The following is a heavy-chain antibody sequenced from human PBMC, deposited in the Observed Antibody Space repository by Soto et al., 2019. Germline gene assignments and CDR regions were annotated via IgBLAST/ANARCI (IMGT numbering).Heavy chain of an antibody. CDR1: GDSLTSYY. J-gene: IGHJ5*02. V-gene: IGHV4-59*01. D-gene: IGHD3-9*01. Sequence: QVQLQESGPGLVKPSETLSLTCSVSGDSLTSYYWTWVRQPPGKGLEWIGYIYYTGKTNYNPSLKSRVTISMDLSKNQFSLELRPLTAADTAVYYCARIILTGYYGLEPWGQGTLVIVSA. CDR3: ARIILTGYYGLEP. CDR2: IYYTGKT.